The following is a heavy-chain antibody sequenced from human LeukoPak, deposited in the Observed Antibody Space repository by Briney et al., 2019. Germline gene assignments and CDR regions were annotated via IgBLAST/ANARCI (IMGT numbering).Heavy chain of an antibody. CDR1: GFRFNDYV. CDR2: ISSSSSYI. D-gene: IGHD2-15*01. CDR3: ARDYCSAASCFYNWFDP. J-gene: IGHJ5*02. Sequence: GGSLRLSCAASGFRFNDYVMTWVRQAPGKGLEWVSSISSSSSYIYYADSVKGRFTISRDNAKNSLYLQMNSLRAEDTAVYYCARDYCSAASCFYNWFDPWGQGTLVTVSS. V-gene: IGHV3-21*01.